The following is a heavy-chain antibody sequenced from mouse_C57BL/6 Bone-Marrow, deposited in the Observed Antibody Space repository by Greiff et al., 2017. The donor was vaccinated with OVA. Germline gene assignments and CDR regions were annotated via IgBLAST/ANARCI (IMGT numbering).Heavy chain of an antibody. V-gene: IGHV5-16*01. Sequence: EVMLVESEGGLVQPGSSMKLSCTASGFTFSDYYMAWVRQVPEKGLEWVANINYDGSSTYYLDSLKSRFIISRDNAKNILYLQMSSLKSEDTATYYCARDGLRRAFDYWGQGTTLTVSS. J-gene: IGHJ2*01. CDR3: ARDGLRRAFDY. CDR2: INYDGSST. CDR1: GFTFSDYY. D-gene: IGHD2-4*01.